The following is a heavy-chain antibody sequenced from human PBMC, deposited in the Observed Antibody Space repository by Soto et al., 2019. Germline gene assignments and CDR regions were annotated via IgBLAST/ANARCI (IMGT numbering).Heavy chain of an antibody. CDR2: ISSSGSTI. CDR1: GFTFSSYE. Sequence: SLRLSCAASGFTFSSYEMNWVRQAPGKGLEWVSYISSSGSTIYYADSVKGRFTISRDNAKNSLYLQMNSLRAEDTAVYYCASHGSSGYDPRLRYADVWGQGTTGTVS. CDR3: ASHGSSGYDPRLRYADV. V-gene: IGHV3-48*03. J-gene: IGHJ6*02. D-gene: IGHD5-12*01.